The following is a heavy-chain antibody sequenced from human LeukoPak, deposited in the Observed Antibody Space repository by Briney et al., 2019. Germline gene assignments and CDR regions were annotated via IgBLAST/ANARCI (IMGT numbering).Heavy chain of an antibody. CDR2: MNPNSGNT. J-gene: IGHJ3*02. CDR3: ARGSSRDGPDAFDI. CDR1: GYTFTSYD. D-gene: IGHD5-24*01. V-gene: IGHV1-8*03. Sequence: ASVKVSCKASGYTFTSYDINWVRQATGQGLEWMGWMNPNSGNTGYAQKFQGRVTITRNTSISTAYMELSSLRSEDTAVYYCARGSSRDGPDAFDIWGQGTMVTVSS.